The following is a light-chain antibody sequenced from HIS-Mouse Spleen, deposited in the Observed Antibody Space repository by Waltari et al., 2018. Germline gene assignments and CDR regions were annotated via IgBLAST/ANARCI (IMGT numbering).Light chain of an antibody. J-gene: IGLJ3*02. CDR2: DGS. CDR1: SSDVGGYNY. CDR3: CSYAGSYTWV. V-gene: IGLV2-11*01. Sequence: QSALTQPRSVSGSPGQSVTISCTGTSSDVGGYNYVSLYQQHPGKAPKLMIYDGSKRPSGVPDRFSGSKSGNTASLTIAGIQAEDEADYYCCSYAGSYTWVFGGGTKLTVL.